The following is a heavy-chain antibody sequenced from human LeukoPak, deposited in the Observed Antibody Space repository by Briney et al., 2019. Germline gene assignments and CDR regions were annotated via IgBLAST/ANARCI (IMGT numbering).Heavy chain of an antibody. CDR1: GFTFTSYW. CDR2: IKENGNEQ. CDR3: ARGPGDFDASDI. V-gene: IGHV3-7*01. D-gene: IGHD1-14*01. J-gene: IGHJ3*02. Sequence: GGSLRLSCEASGFTFTSYWMSWVRQAPGKGPEWVAHIKENGNEQYYADSVKGRFTISRDNVKQSLGMQMNSLRVEDTAVYYCARGPGDFDASDIWGQGTMVTVSS.